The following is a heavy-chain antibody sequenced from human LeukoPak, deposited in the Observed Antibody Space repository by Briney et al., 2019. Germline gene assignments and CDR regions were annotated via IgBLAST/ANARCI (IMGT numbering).Heavy chain of an antibody. CDR2: ISWSSDNI. D-gene: IGHD6-19*01. Sequence: SGGSLRLSCAASGFTFDDYAMHWVRQAPGKGLEWVSGISWSSDNIDYADSVKGRFTISRDNAKNSLYLQMNSLRAEDTAMYYCAKAPYSSGSDWFDPWGQGTLVTVSS. CDR1: GFTFDDYA. CDR3: AKAPYSSGSDWFDP. J-gene: IGHJ5*02. V-gene: IGHV3-9*01.